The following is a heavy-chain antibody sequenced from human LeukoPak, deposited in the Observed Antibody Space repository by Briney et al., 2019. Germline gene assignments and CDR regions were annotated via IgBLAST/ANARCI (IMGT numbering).Heavy chain of an antibody. Sequence: GGSLRLSCAASGFTFSSYDMHWVRQATGKGLEWVSAIGTAGDTYYPGSVKGRFTISRENAKNSLYLQMNSLRAGDTAVYYCARGGGQDSSSWLDFDYWGQGTLVTVSS. J-gene: IGHJ4*02. CDR2: IGTAGDT. CDR1: GFTFSSYD. D-gene: IGHD6-13*01. CDR3: ARGGGQDSSSWLDFDY. V-gene: IGHV3-13*01.